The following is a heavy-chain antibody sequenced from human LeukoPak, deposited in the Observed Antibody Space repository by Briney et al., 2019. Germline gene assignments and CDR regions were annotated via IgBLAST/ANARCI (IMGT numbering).Heavy chain of an antibody. J-gene: IGHJ1*01. V-gene: IGHV3-9*01. CDR2: ISWNSGSI. Sequence: PGGSLRLSCAASGFTFDDYAMHWVRQAPGKGLEWVSGISWNSGSIGYADSVKGRFTISRDNAKNSLYLQMNSLRAEDTALYYCARAYKDRSLAGKKEFFQHWGQGTLVTVSS. CDR1: GFTFDDYA. D-gene: IGHD6-19*01. CDR3: ARAYKDRSLAGKKEFFQH.